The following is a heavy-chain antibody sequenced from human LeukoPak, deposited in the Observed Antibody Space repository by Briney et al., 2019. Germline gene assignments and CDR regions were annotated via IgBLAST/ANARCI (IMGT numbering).Heavy chain of an antibody. CDR3: ARAPYSSSREPNWFDP. V-gene: IGHV3-7*01. J-gene: IGHJ5*02. CDR2: IKHDGSDK. Sequence: GGSLRLSCVGSGFTFSSHWMSWVRQAPGKGLEWVANIKHDGSDKFYVDSVKGRFTISRDNAKQSLYLQMNSLRAEDTAVYYCARAPYSSSREPNWFDPWGQGTLVTVSS. CDR1: GFTFSSHW. D-gene: IGHD6-13*01.